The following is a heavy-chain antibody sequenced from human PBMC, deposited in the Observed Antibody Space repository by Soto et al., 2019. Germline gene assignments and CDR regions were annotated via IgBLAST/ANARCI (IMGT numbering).Heavy chain of an antibody. V-gene: IGHV1-69*01. CDR3: TREGSVEY. CDR2: IIPMFATA. Sequence: QVQLVQSGAEVKKPGSSVMVSCKASGDTFSTYTVSWVRQAPGQGLEWMGGIIPMFATADYAQKFQGRVTITADESTSTAYMELSSLRSEDTAVYYCTREGSVEYWGQGTLVTVSS. D-gene: IGHD6-19*01. CDR1: GDTFSTYT. J-gene: IGHJ4*02.